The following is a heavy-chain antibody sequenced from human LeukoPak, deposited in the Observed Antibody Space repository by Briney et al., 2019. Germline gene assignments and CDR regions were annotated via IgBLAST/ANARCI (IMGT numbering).Heavy chain of an antibody. Sequence: PGGSLRLTCAASGFTFATSAMTWVRQAPGKGLEWVSAISGRTTTTYYTGSLKGRFIISRDNSRNTLYLQMNSLRADDTAVYYCARTFGDYALLDYWGQGTLVTVSS. CDR2: ISGRTTTT. J-gene: IGHJ4*02. CDR1: GFTFATSA. V-gene: IGHV3-23*01. D-gene: IGHD4-17*01. CDR3: ARTFGDYALLDY.